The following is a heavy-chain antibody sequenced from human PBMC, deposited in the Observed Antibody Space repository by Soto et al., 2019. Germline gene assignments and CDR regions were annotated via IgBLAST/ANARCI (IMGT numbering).Heavy chain of an antibody. CDR2: ICGSGGST. CDR1: GFTFSSYA. Sequence: GGSLRLSCAASGFTFSSYAMNWVRQAPGKGLEWVSTICGSGGSTFYADSVKGRFTISRDNSKDTLYLQMNSLRAEDTAIYYCAKNSGGSCYTSSASWGLGTLVTVSS. V-gene: IGHV3-23*01. CDR3: AKNSGGSCYTSSAS. D-gene: IGHD2-15*01. J-gene: IGHJ5*02.